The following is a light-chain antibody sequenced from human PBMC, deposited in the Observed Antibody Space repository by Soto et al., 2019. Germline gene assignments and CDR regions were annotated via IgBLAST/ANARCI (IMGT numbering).Light chain of an antibody. CDR3: HQYNDWPPA. CDR1: QSVSTN. Sequence: EIVVTQSPATLSVSPGERATLSCRASQSVSTNLAWYQQKPGQAPRLIIYGPPTWASGVPARFSGSGSGREFTLTISSLHSEGSAAYSGHQYNDWPPAFGQAPKVEIK. V-gene: IGKV3-15*01. CDR2: GPP. J-gene: IGKJ1*01.